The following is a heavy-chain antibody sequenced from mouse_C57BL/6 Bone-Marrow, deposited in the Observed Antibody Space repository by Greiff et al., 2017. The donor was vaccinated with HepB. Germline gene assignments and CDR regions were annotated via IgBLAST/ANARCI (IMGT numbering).Heavy chain of an antibody. J-gene: IGHJ4*01. Sequence: QVQLQQPGAELVKPGSSVKLSCKASGYTFTSYWMHWVKQRPGRGLEWIGRIDPNSGGTKYNEKFKSKATLTVDTPSSTAYMQLSSLTSEDSEVYYCASIYYDYDDYAMDYWGQGTSVTVSS. CDR2: IDPNSGGT. CDR1: GYTFTSYW. CDR3: ASIYYDYDDYAMDY. D-gene: IGHD2-4*01. V-gene: IGHV1-72*01.